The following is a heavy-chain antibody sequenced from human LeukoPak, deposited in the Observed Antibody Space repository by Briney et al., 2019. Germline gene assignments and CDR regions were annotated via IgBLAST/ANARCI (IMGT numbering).Heavy chain of an antibody. D-gene: IGHD2-21*02. CDR3: AREAHIVVVTAIRYFDY. CDR2: IYHSGST. V-gene: IGHV4-4*02. J-gene: IGHJ4*02. Sequence: SETLSLTCAVSGGSISSSNWWSWVRQPPGKGLEWIGEIYHSGSTNYNPSLKGRVTISVDKSKNQFSLKLSSVTAADTAVYYCAREAHIVVVTAIRYFDYWGQGTLVTVSS. CDR1: GGSISSSNW.